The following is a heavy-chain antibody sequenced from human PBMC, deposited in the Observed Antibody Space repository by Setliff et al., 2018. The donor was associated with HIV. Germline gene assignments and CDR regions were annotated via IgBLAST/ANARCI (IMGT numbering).Heavy chain of an antibody. CDR1: GYTFTDYY. Sequence: ASVKVSCKTSGYTFTDYYMQWVRQAPGQGLEWMGWINLNTGGTKYPQKFQGRVTMTRDTSSSTAYMDLSRLTSDDTAVYYCARLIEGDYHFDFWGQGTLVTV. CDR2: INLNTGGT. D-gene: IGHD3-16*01. V-gene: IGHV1-2*02. J-gene: IGHJ4*02. CDR3: ARLIEGDYHFDF.